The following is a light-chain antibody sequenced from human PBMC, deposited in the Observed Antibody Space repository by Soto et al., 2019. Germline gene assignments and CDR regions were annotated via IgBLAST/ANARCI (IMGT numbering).Light chain of an antibody. V-gene: IGKV2-28*01. CDR1: RNLLHSNGYYY. CDR3: AQGLATPFT. J-gene: IGKJ4*01. CDR2: LGS. Sequence: EIVLTQSPLSLPVTPGEPASISCRSSRNLLHSNGYYYLDWYLQKPGQSPQRLTYLGSNRATGVPDRFCVSGSGTFCTLTSSIVEAEDVGVYFCAQGLATPFTFGGRTKWES.